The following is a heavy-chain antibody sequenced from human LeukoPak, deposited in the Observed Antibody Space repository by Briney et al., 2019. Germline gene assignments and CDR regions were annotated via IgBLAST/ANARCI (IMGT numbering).Heavy chain of an antibody. D-gene: IGHD1-1*01. Sequence: PGRSLRPSCAASAFTFSSYGIHWVRQAPGKGLEWVAVISYDGSNKYYADSVKGRFTISRDNSKNTLYLQMNSLSAEDTVVYCAKAMENYYYYYMDVWGKGTTVTVSS. CDR2: ISYDGSNK. V-gene: IGHV3-30*18. J-gene: IGHJ6*03. CDR3: KAMENYYYYYMDV. CDR1: AFTFSSYG.